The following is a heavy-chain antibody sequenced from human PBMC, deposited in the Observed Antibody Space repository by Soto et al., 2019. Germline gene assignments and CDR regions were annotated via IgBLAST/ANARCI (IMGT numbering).Heavy chain of an antibody. J-gene: IGHJ1*01. CDR3: ARTYSSGWYAYFQH. Sequence: ETLSLTCTVSGGSISSYYWSWIRQPPGKGLEWIGYIYYSGSTNYNPSLKSRVTISVDTSKNQFSLKLSSVTAADTAVYYCARTYSSGWYAYFQHWGQGTLVTVSS. D-gene: IGHD6-19*01. CDR1: GGSISSYY. V-gene: IGHV4-59*01. CDR2: IYYSGST.